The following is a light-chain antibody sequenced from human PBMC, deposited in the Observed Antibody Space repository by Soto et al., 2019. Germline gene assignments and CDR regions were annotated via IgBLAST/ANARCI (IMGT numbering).Light chain of an antibody. V-gene: IGKV3-15*01. Sequence: ERALIHSPGTLSLAPVGRATRSYSASQSVSSNYLAWYHQQPGHAPRLLIYGASTRATGIPVRFSGSGSGTEFTLTISSLQSEDFAVYYYRQYDDGPYTFGQGTKVDIK. CDR2: GAS. J-gene: IGKJ2*01. CDR1: QSVSSN. CDR3: RQYDDGPYT.